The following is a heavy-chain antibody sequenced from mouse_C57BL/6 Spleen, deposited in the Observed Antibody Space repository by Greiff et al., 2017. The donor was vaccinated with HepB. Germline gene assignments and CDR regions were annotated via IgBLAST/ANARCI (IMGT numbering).Heavy chain of an antibody. CDR3: ARWAYGSGCLYYFDY. CDR1: GYTFTSYW. CDR2: IDPSDSST. J-gene: IGHJ2*01. V-gene: IGHV1-59*01. Sequence: VQLQQPGAELVRPGTSVKLSCKASGYTFTSYWMHWVKQRPGQGLEWIGVIDPSDSSTNYHHKFKGKAILTVDTSSSTAYMQLSSLTSEDSAVYYGARWAYGSGCLYYFDYWGKGTTLTVSS. D-gene: IGHD1-1*01.